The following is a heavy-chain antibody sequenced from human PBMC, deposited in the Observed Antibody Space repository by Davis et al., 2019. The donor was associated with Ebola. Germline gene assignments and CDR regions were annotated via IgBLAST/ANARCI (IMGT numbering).Heavy chain of an antibody. Sequence: ASVKVSCKASGYSFTTYGMNWVRQAPGQGLEWMGWININTGNPTYAQGFTGRFVFSLDTSVSTAYLQISSLKAEDTAVYYCASGGAMGAWGQGTTVTVSS. D-gene: IGHD5-18*01. J-gene: IGHJ6*02. CDR1: GYSFTTYG. V-gene: IGHV7-4-1*02. CDR3: ASGGAMGA. CDR2: ININTGNP.